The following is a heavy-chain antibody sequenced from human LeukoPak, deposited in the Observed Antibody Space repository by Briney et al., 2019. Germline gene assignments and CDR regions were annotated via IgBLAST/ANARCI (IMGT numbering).Heavy chain of an antibody. J-gene: IGHJ4*02. Sequence: SETLSLTCTVSGFSISSYYWSWIRQPPGKGLEWIGYMYYSGSTNYNPSLKSRVTISVDTSKNQFSLKLISVTAADTAVYYCARDFNYYDSSGYFDYWGQGTLVTVSS. V-gene: IGHV4-59*01. CDR3: ARDFNYYDSSGYFDY. D-gene: IGHD3-22*01. CDR1: GFSISSYY. CDR2: MYYSGST.